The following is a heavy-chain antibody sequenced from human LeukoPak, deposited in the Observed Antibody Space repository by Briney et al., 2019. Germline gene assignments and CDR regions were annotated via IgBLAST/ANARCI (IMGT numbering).Heavy chain of an antibody. CDR1: GYTFTRYY. J-gene: IGHJ3*02. D-gene: IGHD5-18*01. V-gene: IGHV1-46*01. CDR3: ARDFAAMVTNGFDI. Sequence: ASVKVSCKASGYTFTRYYMHWVRQAPGQGLEWMGMINPSGGTTTYAQKFQGRVTMTRDTSTRTVYMELSSLRSEDTAMYYCARDFAAMVTNGFDIWGQGTMVTVSP. CDR2: INPSGGTT.